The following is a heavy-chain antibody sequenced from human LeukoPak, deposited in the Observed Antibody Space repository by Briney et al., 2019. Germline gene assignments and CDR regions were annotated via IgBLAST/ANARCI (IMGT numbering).Heavy chain of an antibody. J-gene: IGHJ4*02. CDR2: INHSGST. CDR3: ARDSDYGEDDY. Sequence: SETLSLTCAVYGGSFSGYYWSWIRQPPGKGLEWIGEINHSGSTNYNPSLKSRVTISVDTSKNQFSLKLSSVTAADTAVYYCARDSDYGEDDYWGQGTLVTVSS. D-gene: IGHD4-17*01. V-gene: IGHV4-34*01. CDR1: GGSFSGYY.